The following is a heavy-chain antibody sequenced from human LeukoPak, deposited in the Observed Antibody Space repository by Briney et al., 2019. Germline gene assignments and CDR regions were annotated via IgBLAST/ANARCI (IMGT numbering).Heavy chain of an antibody. CDR3: ARDPYSGSYGDSYYYYMDV. D-gene: IGHD1-26*01. V-gene: IGHV3-21*01. J-gene: IGHJ6*03. CDR1: GFTFSSYN. CDR2: ITSTGSYT. Sequence: GGSLRLSCAASGFTFSSYNMNWVRQAPGKGLEWVSSITSTGSYTFYADSVKGRFTISRDNAKNSLYLQMNSLRAEDTAIYYCARDPYSGSYGDSYYYYMDVWGKGTTVTISS.